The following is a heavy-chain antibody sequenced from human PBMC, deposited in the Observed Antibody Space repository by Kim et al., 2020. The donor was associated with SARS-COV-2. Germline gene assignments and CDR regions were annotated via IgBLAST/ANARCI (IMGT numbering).Heavy chain of an antibody. V-gene: IGHV3-23*01. Sequence: GGSLRLSCAASGFTFRSYAMSWVRQAPGKGLEWFSVISGSGGSTYYADSVKGRFTISRDNSKNTLYLQMNSLRVEDTAVYYCAKDGGSIVSTITCGGGSCYGDYWGQGTLVTVSS. CDR2: ISGSGGST. CDR3: AKDGGSIVSTITCGGGSCYGDY. CDR1: GFTFRSYA. J-gene: IGHJ4*02. D-gene: IGHD2-15*01.